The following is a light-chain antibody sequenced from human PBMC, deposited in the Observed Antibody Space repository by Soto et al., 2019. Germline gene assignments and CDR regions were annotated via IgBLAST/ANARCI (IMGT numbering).Light chain of an antibody. CDR3: QQRSNWRIT. CDR1: QSVSSY. V-gene: IGKV3-11*01. CDR2: GAS. Sequence: EIVLTQSPATLSLSPGERATLSCRASQSVSSYLAWYQQKPGQGPRLLIYGASSRATGIPDRFSGSGSGTDFTLTISSLEPEDFAVYYCQQRSNWRITFGQGTRLEI. J-gene: IGKJ5*01.